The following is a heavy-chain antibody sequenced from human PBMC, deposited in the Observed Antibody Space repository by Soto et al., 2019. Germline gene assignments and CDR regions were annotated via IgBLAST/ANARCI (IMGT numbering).Heavy chain of an antibody. CDR1: GGTFSSYA. Sequence: ASVKVSCKASGGTFSSYAISWVRQAPGQGLEWMGGIIPIFGTANYAQKFQGRVTITADKSTSTAYMELSSLRSEDTAVYYCARDGRLRPNNWFDPWGQGTLVTVSS. CDR3: ARDGRLRPNNWFDP. J-gene: IGHJ5*02. CDR2: IIPIFGTA. D-gene: IGHD5-12*01. V-gene: IGHV1-69*06.